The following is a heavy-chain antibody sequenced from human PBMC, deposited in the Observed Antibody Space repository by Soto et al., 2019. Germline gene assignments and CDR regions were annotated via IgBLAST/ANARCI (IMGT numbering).Heavy chain of an antibody. CDR1: GFTFNSYG. V-gene: IGHV3-30*18. D-gene: IGHD3-22*01. CDR3: AKDPQSWLLLRSHYFDY. CDR2: ISYDGSNK. Sequence: GGSLRLSCAASGFTFNSYGMHWVRQAPGKGLEWVAVISYDGSNKYYADSVKGRFTISRDNSKNTLYLQMNSLRAEDTAVYYCAKDPQSWLLLRSHYFDYWGQGT. J-gene: IGHJ4*02.